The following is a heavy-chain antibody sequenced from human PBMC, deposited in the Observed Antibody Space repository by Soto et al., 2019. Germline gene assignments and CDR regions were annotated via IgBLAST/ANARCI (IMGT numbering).Heavy chain of an antibody. D-gene: IGHD6-19*01. J-gene: IGHJ4*02. Sequence: EVQMLESGGGLVQPGGSLRLSCTASGFTFSSYAMSWVRQAPGKGLEWVSAISGSGGSTYYAYSVKGRFTISKDTSKNTLYMQMNSLRAEDTAVYYCANSPQAYLDTGYSSGWYDYWGQGTLVTVSS. V-gene: IGHV3-23*01. CDR1: GFTFSSYA. CDR2: ISGSGGST. CDR3: ANSPQAYLDTGYSSGWYDY.